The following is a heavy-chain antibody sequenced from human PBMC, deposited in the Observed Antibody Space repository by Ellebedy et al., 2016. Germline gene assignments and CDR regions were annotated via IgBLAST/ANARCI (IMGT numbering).Heavy chain of an antibody. D-gene: IGHD5-18*01. CDR1: GGSLSGYF. CDR2: IYYSGST. V-gene: IGHV4-59*01. CDR3: ARVAGRPYSYEYEIYYNSFDP. Sequence: SETLSLTXTASGGSLSGYFWSWIRQPPGKGLEYIGFIYYSGSTKYSPALKGRITMYVDTSMNQFSLTLTSVTAADTAIYYCARVAGRPYSYEYEIYYNSFDPWGQGSPVIVSS. J-gene: IGHJ5*02.